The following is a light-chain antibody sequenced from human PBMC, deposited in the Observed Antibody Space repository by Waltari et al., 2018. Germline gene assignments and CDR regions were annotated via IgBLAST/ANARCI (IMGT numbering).Light chain of an antibody. CDR1: QNVGTS. CDR2: NAY. J-gene: IGKJ1*01. CDR3: QQRGDWPLT. Sequence: EVVLTQSPVTLSLSPGERATHSCRASQNVGTSLGWYQQKPGQAPRLLIYNAYNTATGVPDRFIGSGSGTDFTLTIDNLEPDDFAVYYCQQRGDWPLTFGQGTKVEIK. V-gene: IGKV3-11*01.